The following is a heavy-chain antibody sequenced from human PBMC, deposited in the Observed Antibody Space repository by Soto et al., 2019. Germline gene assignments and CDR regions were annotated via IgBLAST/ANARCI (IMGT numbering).Heavy chain of an antibody. CDR2: ISSSGSTI. V-gene: IGHV3-11*01. J-gene: IGHJ1*01. CDR1: GFTFSDYY. Sequence: PGGSLRLSCAASGFTFSDYYMSWIRQAPGKGLEWVSYISSSGSTIYYADSVKGRFTISRDNAKNSLYLQMNSLRAEDTAVYYCARNPRMTTVTTSFQHWGQGTLVTVSS. CDR3: ARNPRMTTVTTSFQH. D-gene: IGHD4-17*01.